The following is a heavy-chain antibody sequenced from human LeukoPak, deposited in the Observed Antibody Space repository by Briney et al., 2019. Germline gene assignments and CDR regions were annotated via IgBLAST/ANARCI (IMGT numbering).Heavy chain of an antibody. CDR1: GGSISSYY. J-gene: IGHJ6*02. D-gene: IGHD5-18*01. V-gene: IGHV4-59*01. CDR2: IYYSGST. Sequence: PSETLSLTCTVSGGSISSYYWSWIRQPPGKGLEWNGYIYYSGSTNYNPSLKSRVTISVDTSKNQFSLKLSSVTAADTAVYYCAGGTAMINYYYYGMDVWGQGTTVTVSS. CDR3: AGGTAMINYYYYGMDV.